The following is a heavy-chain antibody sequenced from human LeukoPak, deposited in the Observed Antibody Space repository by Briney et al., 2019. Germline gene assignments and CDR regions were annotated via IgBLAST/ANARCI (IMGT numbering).Heavy chain of an antibody. J-gene: IGHJ3*02. V-gene: IGHV4-59*01. D-gene: IGHD2-15*01. Sequence: PSETLSLTCTVSGGSISSYYWSWIRQPPGKGLEWIGYIYYSGNTNYNPSLKSRVTISVDTYKNQFSLKLSSVTAADTAVYYCARVGRPYAFDIWGQGTLVTVSS. CDR1: GGSISSYY. CDR3: ARVGRPYAFDI. CDR2: IYYSGNT.